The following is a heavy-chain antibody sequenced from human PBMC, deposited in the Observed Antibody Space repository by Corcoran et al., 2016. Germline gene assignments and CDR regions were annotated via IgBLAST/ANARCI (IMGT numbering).Heavy chain of an antibody. V-gene: IGHV3-53*01. Sequence: EEQLVESGGGLIQPGGSLRLSCAASGFIVSTNYMSWVRQAPGKGLEWVSVIYSGGSTYYADSMKGRFTISRDTSKNTLYLQMNSLRAEDTAVYDGAMDMAGGGTGGRNYGMDVWGQGTTVIVSS. CDR3: AMDMAGGGTGGRNYGMDV. D-gene: IGHD2-15*01. J-gene: IGHJ6*02. CDR1: GFIVSTNY. CDR2: IYSGGST.